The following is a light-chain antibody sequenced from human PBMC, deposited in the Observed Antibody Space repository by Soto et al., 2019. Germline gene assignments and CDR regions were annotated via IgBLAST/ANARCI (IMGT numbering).Light chain of an antibody. V-gene: IGKV3-20*01. CDR3: QQYDSSPKT. CDR1: QSVSSSR. J-gene: IGKJ1*01. Sequence: ETVLTQSPATLSLSPGERATLSCRASQSVSSSRLAWYRQKPGQAPRLLIYGASSRATGIPDRFSGSGSGTDFTLTISRLEPEDFAVYYCQQYDSSPKTFGQGTKVDIK. CDR2: GAS.